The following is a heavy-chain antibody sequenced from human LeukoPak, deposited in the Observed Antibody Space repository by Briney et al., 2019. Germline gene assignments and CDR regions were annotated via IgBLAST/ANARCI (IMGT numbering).Heavy chain of an antibody. CDR1: GGSFSGYY. Sequence: PSETLSLTCAVYGGSFSGYYWSWIRQPPGKGLEWIGSIYYSGSTYYNPSLKSRVTISVDTSKNQFSLKLSSATAADTAVYYCASRIAAAGSSYYFDYWGQGTLVTVSS. CDR3: ASRIAAAGSSYYFDY. D-gene: IGHD6-13*01. V-gene: IGHV4-34*01. J-gene: IGHJ4*02. CDR2: IYYSGST.